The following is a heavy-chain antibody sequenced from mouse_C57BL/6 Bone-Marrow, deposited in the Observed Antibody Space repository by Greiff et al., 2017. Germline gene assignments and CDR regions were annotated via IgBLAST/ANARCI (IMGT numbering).Heavy chain of an antibody. CDR1: GYTFTSYG. CDR2: IYPRSGNT. J-gene: IGHJ4*01. V-gene: IGHV1-81*01. D-gene: IGHD1-1*01. CDR3: EMSLFYGSSPYYAMDY. Sequence: QVQLQQSGAGLARPGASVKLSCKASGYTFTSYGISWVKQRTGQGLEWIGEIYPRSGNTYYNEKFKGKATLTADKSSSTAYVELRSLTSEDSAIYSCEMSLFYGSSPYYAMDYWGQGTSVPVSS.